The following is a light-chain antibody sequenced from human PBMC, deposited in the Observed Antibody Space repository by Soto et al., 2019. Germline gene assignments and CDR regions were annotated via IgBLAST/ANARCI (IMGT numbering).Light chain of an antibody. Sequence: QSVLTQPASVSGSPGQSIAISCTGTSTDVGGYNYVSWYQQHPGKAPKLMIYEVSNRPSGVSNRFSGAKSGNTASLTISGLQAEDEADYYCSSYTSDSTLLFGGGTQLTVL. V-gene: IGLV2-14*01. J-gene: IGLJ7*01. CDR3: SSYTSDSTLL. CDR2: EVS. CDR1: STDVGGYNY.